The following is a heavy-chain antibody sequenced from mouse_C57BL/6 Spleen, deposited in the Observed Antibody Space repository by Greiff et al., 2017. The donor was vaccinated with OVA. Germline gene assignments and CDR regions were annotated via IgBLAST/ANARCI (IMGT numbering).Heavy chain of an antibody. D-gene: IGHD2-4*01. V-gene: IGHV1-74*01. J-gene: IGHJ4*01. CDR1: GYTFTSYW. Sequence: VKLQQPGAELVKPGASVKVSCKASGYTFTSYWMHWVKQRPGQGLEWIGRIHPSDSDTNYNQKFKGKATLTVDKSSSTAYMQLSSLTSEDSAVDYCAIGRDYDDYAMDYWGQGTSVTVSS. CDR3: AIGRDYDDYAMDY. CDR2: IHPSDSDT.